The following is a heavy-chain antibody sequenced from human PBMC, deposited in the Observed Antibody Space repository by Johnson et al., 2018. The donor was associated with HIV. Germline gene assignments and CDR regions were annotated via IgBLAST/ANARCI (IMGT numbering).Heavy chain of an antibody. Sequence: VQLVESGGGLVQPGRSLRLSCAASGFTFDDYAMHWVRQAPGKGLEWVSGFSWNSGSIGYADSVKGLLTISSDNSKKTLYLQMNSLRPEDTAVYYCAREVYAHDAFDIWGQGTMVTVSS. V-gene: IGHV3-9*01. CDR3: AREVYAHDAFDI. CDR2: FSWNSGSI. CDR1: GFTFDDYA. D-gene: IGHD3-16*01. J-gene: IGHJ3*02.